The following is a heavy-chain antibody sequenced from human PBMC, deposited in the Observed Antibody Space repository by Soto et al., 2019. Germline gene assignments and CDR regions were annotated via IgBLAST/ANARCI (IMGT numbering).Heavy chain of an antibody. D-gene: IGHD7-27*01. V-gene: IGHV4-59*11. J-gene: IGHJ4*02. CDR3: ARANWYSEY. Sequence: QVHLQESGPGLVKPSETLSLTCTVSGGSINNHYWSWIRQPTGKGLEWIGYIYYTGSTNYNPSLESRVTMSVDTSKYRVSMNLTSLTAADTSICYCARANWYSEYWGQVTLVTVSS. CDR2: IYYTGST. CDR1: GGSINNHY.